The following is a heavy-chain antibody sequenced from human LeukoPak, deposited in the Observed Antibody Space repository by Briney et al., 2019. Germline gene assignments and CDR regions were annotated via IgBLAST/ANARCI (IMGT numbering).Heavy chain of an antibody. CDR2: IIPIFGTA. J-gene: IGHJ5*02. D-gene: IGHD3-16*01. Sequence: GASVKVSCKASGGTFSSYAISWVRQAPGQRLEWMGGIIPIFGTANYAQKFQGRVTITADKSTSTAYMELSSLRSEDTAVYYCARGAGEGKHWFDPWGQGTLVTVSS. CDR1: GGTFSSYA. CDR3: ARGAGEGKHWFDP. V-gene: IGHV1-69*06.